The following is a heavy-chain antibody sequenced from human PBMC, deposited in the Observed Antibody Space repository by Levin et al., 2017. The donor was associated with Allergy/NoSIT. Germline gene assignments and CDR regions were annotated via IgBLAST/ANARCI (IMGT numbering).Heavy chain of an antibody. J-gene: IGHJ4*02. D-gene: IGHD3-22*01. CDR2: ISGGGGNT. CDR1: GFTFSSFA. Sequence: GGSLRLSCAASGFTFSSFAMSWVRQAQGKGLELVSTISGGGGNTHYVDSVKGRFTTSRDNSKKTVYLQMNSLRAEDTAVYYCAKTYYYDSSGRAYFDYWGQGTLVSVSS. CDR3: AKTYYYDSSGRAYFDY. V-gene: IGHV3-23*01.